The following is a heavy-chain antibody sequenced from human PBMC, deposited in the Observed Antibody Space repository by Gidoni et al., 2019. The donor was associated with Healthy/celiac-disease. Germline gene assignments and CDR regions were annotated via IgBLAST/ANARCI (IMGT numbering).Heavy chain of an antibody. D-gene: IGHD3-22*01. Sequence: EVQLVETGGGLIQPGGSLRLSCAASGFTVRSNYMSWVRQAPGKGLEWVSVIYSGGSTYYADSVKGRFTISRDNSKNTLYLQMNSLRAEDTAVYYCARLYDSSHENAFDIWGQGTMVTVSS. J-gene: IGHJ3*02. CDR1: GFTVRSNY. CDR2: IYSGGST. CDR3: ARLYDSSHENAFDI. V-gene: IGHV3-53*02.